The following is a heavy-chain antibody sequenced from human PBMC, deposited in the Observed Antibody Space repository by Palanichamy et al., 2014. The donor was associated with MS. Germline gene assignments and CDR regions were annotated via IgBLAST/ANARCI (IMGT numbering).Heavy chain of an antibody. Sequence: QVQLVQSGAEVKKPGASVKVSCKASGYIFTSYGISWVRQAPGQGLEWMGWISAYNGKTIYAQKFQGRVTMTTDTSTSTAYMELRSLRSDDTAVYYCVRAGSGSYYHWFDPWGQGTLVTVSS. J-gene: IGHJ5*02. D-gene: IGHD1-26*01. CDR1: GYIFTSYG. CDR2: ISAYNGKT. CDR3: VRAGSGSYYHWFDP. V-gene: IGHV1-18*01.